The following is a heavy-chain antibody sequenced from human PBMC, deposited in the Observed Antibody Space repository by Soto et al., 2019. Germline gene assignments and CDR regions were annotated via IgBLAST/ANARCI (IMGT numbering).Heavy chain of an antibody. V-gene: IGHV1-69*13. J-gene: IGHJ5*02. CDR3: AKKGAYYGSGSYRFDP. Sequence: GASVKVSCKASGGTFSSYAISWVRQAPGQGLEWMGGIIPIFGTANYAQKFQGRVTITADESTSTAYMELSSLRSEDTAVYYCAKKGAYYGSGSYRFDPWGQGTLVTVSS. CDR2: IIPIFGTA. D-gene: IGHD1-26*01. CDR1: GGTFSSYA.